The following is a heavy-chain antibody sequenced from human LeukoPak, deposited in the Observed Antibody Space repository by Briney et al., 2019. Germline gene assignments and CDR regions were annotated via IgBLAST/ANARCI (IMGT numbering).Heavy chain of an antibody. CDR2: ISGSGGST. CDR3: AKFGGDYVN. CDR1: GFTFTTYA. J-gene: IGHJ4*02. V-gene: IGHV3-23*01. Sequence: GESLRLSCAASGFTFTTYAMSWVRQAPGKGLEWVSTISGSGGSTYYAASVKGRFTISRDNSKNTLYLQMNSLRAEDTAVYYCAKFGGDYVNWGQGTLVTVSS. D-gene: IGHD2-21*02.